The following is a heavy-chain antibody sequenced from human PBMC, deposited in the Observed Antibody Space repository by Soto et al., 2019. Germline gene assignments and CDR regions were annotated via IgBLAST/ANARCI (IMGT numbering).Heavy chain of an antibody. Sequence: PSETLSLTCTVSGGSISSSSYYWGWIRQPPGKGLEWIGSIYYSGSTYYNPSLKSRVTISVDTSKNQFSLKLSSVTAADTAVYYCARPQQLGYFDYWGQGTLVTVSS. J-gene: IGHJ4*02. V-gene: IGHV4-39*01. D-gene: IGHD6-13*01. CDR2: IYYSGST. CDR3: ARPQQLGYFDY. CDR1: GGSISSSSYY.